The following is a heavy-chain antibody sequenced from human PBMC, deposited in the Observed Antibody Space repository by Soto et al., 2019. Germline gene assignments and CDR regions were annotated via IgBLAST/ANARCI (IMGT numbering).Heavy chain of an antibody. CDR3: ARTTYYDYIWGSYRYGGAFDI. CDR2: IIPILGIA. V-gene: IGHV1-69*02. D-gene: IGHD3-16*02. J-gene: IGHJ3*02. CDR1: GGTFSSYT. Sequence: QVQLVQSGAEVQKPGSSVKVSCKASGGTFSSYTISWVRQAPGQGLEWMGRIIPILGIANYAQKFQGRVTITADKSTSTAYMELSSLRSEDTAVYYCARTTYYDYIWGSYRYGGAFDIWGQGTMVTVSS.